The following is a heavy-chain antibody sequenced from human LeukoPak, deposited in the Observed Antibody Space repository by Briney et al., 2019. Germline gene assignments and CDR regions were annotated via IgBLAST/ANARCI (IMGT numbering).Heavy chain of an antibody. V-gene: IGHV3-48*01. J-gene: IGHJ4*02. CDR1: GFTFSTYS. Sequence: GGSLRLSCAASGFTFSTYSMNWVRQAPGKGLEWVSYISVSSNTIYYADSVKGRFTISRDNAKNSLYLQMNSLRAEDTAVYYCATSGWYLLPGVYWGQGTLVTVSS. CDR3: ATSGWYLLPGVY. CDR2: ISVSSNTI. D-gene: IGHD6-19*01.